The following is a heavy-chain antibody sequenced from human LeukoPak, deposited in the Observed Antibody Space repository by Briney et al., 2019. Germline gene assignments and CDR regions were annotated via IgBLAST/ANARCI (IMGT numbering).Heavy chain of an antibody. CDR1: GYTFTSYD. V-gene: IGHV1-8*01. Sequence: ASVKVSCKASGYTFTSYDINWVRQATGQGLGWMGWMNPNSGNTGYAQKFQGRVTMTRNTSISTAYVELSSLRSEDTAVYYCAIGYSGYDYNYWGQGALVTVSS. J-gene: IGHJ4*02. CDR2: MNPNSGNT. D-gene: IGHD5-12*01. CDR3: AIGYSGYDYNY.